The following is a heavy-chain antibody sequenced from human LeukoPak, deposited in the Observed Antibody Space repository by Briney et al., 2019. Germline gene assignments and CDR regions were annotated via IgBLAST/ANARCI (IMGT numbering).Heavy chain of an antibody. CDR1: GSSFTSSW. J-gene: IGHJ4*02. Sequence: GAPLQISCKGSGSSFTSSWIGWVRPLPGKGLEGTGIIYPGDSDTRYSPSFQGQVTISADKSISTAYLQWSSLKASDTAMYYCARRGIVGAIKYYFDYWGQGTLVTVSS. CDR2: IYPGDSDT. V-gene: IGHV5-51*01. CDR3: ARRGIVGAIKYYFDY. D-gene: IGHD1-26*01.